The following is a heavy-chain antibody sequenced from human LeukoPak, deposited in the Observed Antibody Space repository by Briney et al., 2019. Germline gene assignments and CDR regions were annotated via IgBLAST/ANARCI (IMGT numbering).Heavy chain of an antibody. Sequence: KLGGSLRLSCAASGFTFSSYSMNWVRQAPGKGLEWVSSISSSSSYIYYADSVKGRFTISRDNAKNSLYLQMNSLRAEDTAVYYCAKDGQDTSQDIVVVPAAPHFDYWGQGTLVTVSS. CDR3: AKDGQDTSQDIVVVPAAPHFDY. V-gene: IGHV3-21*01. J-gene: IGHJ4*02. CDR2: ISSSSSYI. CDR1: GFTFSSYS. D-gene: IGHD2-2*01.